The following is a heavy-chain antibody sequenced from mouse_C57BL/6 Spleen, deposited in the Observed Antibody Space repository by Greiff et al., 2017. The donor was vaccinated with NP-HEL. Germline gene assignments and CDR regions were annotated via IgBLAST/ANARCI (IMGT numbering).Heavy chain of an antibody. J-gene: IGHJ3*01. CDR1: GYTFTSYW. V-gene: IGHV1-5*01. CDR3: TRDDYDGAWFAY. D-gene: IGHD2-4*01. CDR2: IYPGNSDT. Sequence: EVQLQQSGTVLARPGASVKMSCKTSGYTFTSYWMHWVKQRPGQGLEWIGAIYPGNSDTSYNQKFKGKAKLTAVTSASTAYMELSSLTNEDSAVYYCTRDDYDGAWFAYWGKGTLVTVSA.